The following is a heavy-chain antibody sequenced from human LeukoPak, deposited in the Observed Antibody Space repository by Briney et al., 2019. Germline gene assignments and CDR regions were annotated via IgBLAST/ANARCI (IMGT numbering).Heavy chain of an antibody. J-gene: IGHJ6*03. CDR2: IRYDGSNK. Sequence: SGGSLRLAWAASGFTFSSYGMHWVRQAAGKGLEWVAFIRYDGSNKYYADSVKDRFTISRSNSKNTLYLQMNSLKTEDTAMYYCTTDMQKGNYFDSSGYSRQGSFYYYYYMDVWGKGTTVTISS. CDR1: GFTFSSYG. CDR3: TTDMQKGNYFDSSGYSRQGSFYYYYYMDV. D-gene: IGHD3-22*01. V-gene: IGHV3-30*02.